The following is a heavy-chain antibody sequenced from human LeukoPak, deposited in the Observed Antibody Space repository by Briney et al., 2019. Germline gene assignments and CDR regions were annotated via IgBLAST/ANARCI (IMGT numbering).Heavy chain of an antibody. J-gene: IGHJ4*02. CDR1: GFTYSNYW. CDR3: ARDTGYNTFDY. CDR2: IKEDGSDK. D-gene: IGHD5-24*01. V-gene: IGHV3-7*05. Sequence: GGSLTLSCAASGFTYSNYWMSCARQAPGKGLEWVANIKEDGSDKYYVDSVKGRFTISRDNAKNSRYLQMNSLRAEDTDVYYCARDTGYNTFDYWGQGTLVTVSS.